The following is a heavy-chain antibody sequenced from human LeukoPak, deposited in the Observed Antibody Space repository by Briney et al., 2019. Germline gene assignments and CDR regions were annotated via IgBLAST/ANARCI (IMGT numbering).Heavy chain of an antibody. D-gene: IGHD2-15*01. CDR2: IYYSGST. CDR3: ARDGGRPSHMKRTYYFDY. V-gene: IGHV4-39*07. J-gene: IGHJ4*02. Sequence: SETLSLTCTVSGGSISSSSYYWGWIRQPPGKGLEWIGSIYYSGSTYYNPSLKSRVTISVDTSKNQFSLKLSSVTAADTAVYYCARDGGRPSHMKRTYYFDYWGQGTLVTVSS. CDR1: GGSISSSSYY.